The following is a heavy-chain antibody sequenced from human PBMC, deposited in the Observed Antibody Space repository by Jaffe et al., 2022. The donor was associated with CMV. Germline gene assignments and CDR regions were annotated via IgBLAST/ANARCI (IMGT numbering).Heavy chain of an antibody. V-gene: IGHV4-39*01. CDR3: ASPPEAYYYDSSGYYSI. CDR2: IYYSGST. J-gene: IGHJ4*02. Sequence: QLQLQESGPGLVKPSETLSLTCTVSGGSISSSSYYWGWIRQPPGKGLEWIGSIYYSGSTYYNPSLKSRVTISVDTSKNQFSLKLSSVTAADTAVYYCASPPEAYYYDSSGYYSIWGQGTLVTVSS. D-gene: IGHD3-22*01. CDR1: GGSISSSSYY.